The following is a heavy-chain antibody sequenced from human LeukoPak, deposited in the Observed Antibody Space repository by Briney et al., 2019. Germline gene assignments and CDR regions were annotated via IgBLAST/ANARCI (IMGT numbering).Heavy chain of an antibody. Sequence: PGGSLRLSCAAPGFTFSSYEMNWVRQAPGKGLEWVSYISSSGSTIYYADSVKSRFTISRDNAKNSLYLQMNSLRAEDTAEYYCARERRGYNYGYYYYMDVWGKGTTVTISS. J-gene: IGHJ6*03. CDR2: ISSSGSTI. CDR3: ARERRGYNYGYYYYMDV. D-gene: IGHD5-18*01. CDR1: GFTFSSYE. V-gene: IGHV3-48*03.